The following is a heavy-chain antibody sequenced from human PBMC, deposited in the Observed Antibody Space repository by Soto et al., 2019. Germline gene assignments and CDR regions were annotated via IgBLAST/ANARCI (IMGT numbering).Heavy chain of an antibody. Sequence: QAQVEQSGAEVKKPGASVKVSCKSSGYTFTDYYMHWVRQAPGQGLEWMGWINPKSGATNYAQKFRGRVSMTRDTSTSTVYMELTKLTSDDTAVYYCTRGGMPYSSWNYYFNGMDILGQGTTVTVAS. V-gene: IGHV1-2*02. J-gene: IGHJ6*02. CDR2: INPKSGAT. CDR3: TRGGMPYSSWNYYFNGMDI. CDR1: GYTFTDYY. D-gene: IGHD6-19*01.